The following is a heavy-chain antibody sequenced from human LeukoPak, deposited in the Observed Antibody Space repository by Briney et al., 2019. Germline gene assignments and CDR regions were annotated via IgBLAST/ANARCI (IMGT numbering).Heavy chain of an antibody. CDR2: IIINVESP. CDR3: VKSASTWYLFDY. V-gene: IGHV3-64*03. D-gene: IGHD6-13*01. J-gene: IGHJ4*02. Sequence: PGGSLRLSCSASGFTFSGYAMHWVRQAPGKGLEYVSAIIINVESPYYSDSVKDRFTISRDNSQNTLYLQMSSLRPEDTAVYYCVKSASTWYLFDYWGQGTLVTVSS. CDR1: GFTFSGYA.